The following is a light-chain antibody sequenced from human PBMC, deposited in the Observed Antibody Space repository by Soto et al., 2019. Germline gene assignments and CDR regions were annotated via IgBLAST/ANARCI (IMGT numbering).Light chain of an antibody. Sequence: QSVLTQPPSVSGAPGQRVTISCTGSSSNIGAGHDVHWYQQLPGTAPKLLMYGNSNRPSGVPDRFSGSKSGSSASLAITGLQAEDEADYYCQSYDSSLNVVVFGGGTKLTVL. CDR2: GNS. CDR1: SSNIGAGHD. V-gene: IGLV1-40*01. J-gene: IGLJ2*01. CDR3: QSYDSSLNVVV.